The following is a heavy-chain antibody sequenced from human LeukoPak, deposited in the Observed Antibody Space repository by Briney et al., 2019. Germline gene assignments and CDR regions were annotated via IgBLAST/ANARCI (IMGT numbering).Heavy chain of an antibody. CDR3: ARPCSGGSCYSGDY. CDR1: GFTFSAYS. D-gene: IGHD2-15*01. Sequence: GGSLRLSCAASGFTFSAYSMNWVRQAPGKGLEWVSAMSGSGSSIFYADSVKGRFTISRDNSKNSLYLQMNSLRAEDTAVYYCARPCSGGSCYSGDYWGQGTLATVSS. J-gene: IGHJ4*02. CDR2: MSGSGSSI. V-gene: IGHV3-21*01.